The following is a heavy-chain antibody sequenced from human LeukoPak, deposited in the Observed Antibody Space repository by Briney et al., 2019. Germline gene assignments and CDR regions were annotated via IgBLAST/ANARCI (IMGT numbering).Heavy chain of an antibody. CDR2: IYYSGST. J-gene: IGHJ5*02. Sequence: RSSETLSLTCTVSGGSISSYYWSWIRQPPGKGLEWIGYIYYSGSTNYNPSLKSRVTISVDTSKNQFSLKLSSVTAADTAVYYCARGPPEGPDNWFDPWGQGTLVTVSS. CDR1: GGSISSYY. CDR3: ARGPPEGPDNWFDP. V-gene: IGHV4-59*01.